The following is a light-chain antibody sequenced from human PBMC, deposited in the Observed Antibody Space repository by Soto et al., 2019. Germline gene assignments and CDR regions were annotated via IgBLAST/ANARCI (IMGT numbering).Light chain of an antibody. J-gene: IGLJ2*01. CDR1: SSDIGAHNF. CDR3: SSYTTNKTLL. CDR2: EVS. V-gene: IGLV2-14*01. Sequence: QSALTQPAFVSGSPGQSITISCTGTSSDIGAHNFVSWYQQHPGKAPKLIFYEVSNRPPGLSDRFSGSKSGTTASLTISGLQAEDEADYFCSSYTTNKTLLFGGGTKLTVL.